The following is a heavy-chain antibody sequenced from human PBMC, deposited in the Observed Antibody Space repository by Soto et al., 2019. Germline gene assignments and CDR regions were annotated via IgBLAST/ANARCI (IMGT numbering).Heavy chain of an antibody. CDR2: ISGSGGST. D-gene: IGHD2-2*01. CDR3: AKDTKGSSYYFDY. J-gene: IGHJ4*02. CDR1: GFTFSSYA. V-gene: IGHV3-23*01. Sequence: GGSLRLSCAASGFTFSSYAMSWVRQAPGKGLDWVSAISGSGGSTYYADSVKGRFTISRDNSKNTLYLQMNSLRAEDTAVYYCAKDTKGSSYYFDYWGQGTLVTVSS.